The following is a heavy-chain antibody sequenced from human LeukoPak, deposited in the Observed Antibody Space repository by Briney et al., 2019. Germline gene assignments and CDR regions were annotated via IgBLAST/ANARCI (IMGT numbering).Heavy chain of an antibody. CDR1: GFTFSSYA. J-gene: IGHJ6*03. D-gene: IGHD4-11*01. CDR3: AEGTRQSYYYYYYMDV. V-gene: IGHV3-23*01. Sequence: GGSLRLSCAASGFTFSSYAMSWVRQAPGKGLEWVSAISGSGGSTYYADSVKGRFTISRDNSKNTLYLQMNSLRAEDTAVYYCAEGTRQSYYYYYYMDVWGKGTTVTVSS. CDR2: ISGSGGST.